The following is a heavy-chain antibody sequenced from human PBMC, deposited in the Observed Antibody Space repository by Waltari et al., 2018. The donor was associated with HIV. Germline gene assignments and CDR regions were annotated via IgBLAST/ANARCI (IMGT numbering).Heavy chain of an antibody. J-gene: IGHJ2*01. CDR1: GGSFSGHY. V-gene: IGHV4-34*01. CDR2: INHSGST. D-gene: IGHD6-19*01. Sequence: QVQLQQWGAGLLKPSETLSLTCAVYGGSFSGHYWSWLRQPPEKGLAWIGEINHSGSTNYNPSLKSRVTISVDTSKNQFSLKLSSVTAADTAVYYCASRRDRYSSGRARYFDLWGRGTLVTVSS. CDR3: ASRRDRYSSGRARYFDL.